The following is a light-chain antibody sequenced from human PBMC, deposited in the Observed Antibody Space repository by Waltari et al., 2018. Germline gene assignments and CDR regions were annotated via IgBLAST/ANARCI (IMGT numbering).Light chain of an antibody. Sequence: SSELTQGPDVSVALGQTVKITCQGASLRTSYASWYQLKPGQAPVLVLFGKEKRPSGIPDRFSGYSSGTTSSLTITGAQAEDEADYYCHSRNGRNNEVVFGGGTKLTVL. J-gene: IGLJ3*02. CDR2: GKE. CDR3: HSRNGRNNEVV. V-gene: IGLV3-19*01. CDR1: SLRTSY.